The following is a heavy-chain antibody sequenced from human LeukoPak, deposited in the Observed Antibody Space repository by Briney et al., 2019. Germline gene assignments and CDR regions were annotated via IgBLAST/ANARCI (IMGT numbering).Heavy chain of an antibody. V-gene: IGHV3-49*05. D-gene: IGHD1-14*01. CDR3: TRPSGSGWFDP. J-gene: IGHJ5*02. CDR2: IRSKAYGGTT. Sequence: KAGGSLRLSCTASGFTFGDYAMSWFRQAPGKGLEWVGFIRSKAYGGTTEYAASVKGRFTISRDDSKSIAYLQMNSLKTEDTAVYYCTRPSGSGWFDPWGQGTLVTVSS. CDR1: GFTFGDYA.